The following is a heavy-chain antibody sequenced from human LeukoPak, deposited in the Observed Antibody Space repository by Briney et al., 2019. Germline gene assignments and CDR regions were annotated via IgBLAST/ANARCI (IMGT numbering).Heavy chain of an antibody. Sequence: GESLKISCKGSGYSFTSHWIAWVRQMPGKGLEWMGIIYPGDSDTKYSPSFQGQVTISADTSISTAYLQWSSLKASDTAMYYCAKVGYSSSSDYWGQGTLVTVSS. CDR1: GYSFTSHW. CDR3: AKVGYSSSSDY. CDR2: IYPGDSDT. V-gene: IGHV5-51*01. D-gene: IGHD6-6*01. J-gene: IGHJ4*02.